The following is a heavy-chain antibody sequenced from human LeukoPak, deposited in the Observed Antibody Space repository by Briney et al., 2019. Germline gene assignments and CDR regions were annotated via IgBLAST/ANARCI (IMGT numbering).Heavy chain of an antibody. CDR2: IIPIFGTA. J-gene: IGHJ4*02. CDR1: GGTFSSYA. V-gene: IGHV1-69*13. CDR3: ARGGDILTEGGGYDY. Sequence: ASVKVSCKASGGTFSSYAISWVRQAPEQGLERMGGIIPIFGTANYAQKFQGRVTITADESTSTAYMELSSLRSEDTAVYYCARGGDILTEGGGYDYWGQGTLVTVSS. D-gene: IGHD3-9*01.